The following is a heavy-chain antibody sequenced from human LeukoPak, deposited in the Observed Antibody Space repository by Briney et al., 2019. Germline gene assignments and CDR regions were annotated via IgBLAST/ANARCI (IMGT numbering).Heavy chain of an antibody. CDR3: ARTSSFTLIRGLDQ. CDR2: IDWDDDK. V-gene: IGHV2-70*11. J-gene: IGHJ4*02. D-gene: IGHD3-10*01. CDR1: GFSLSISGMY. Sequence: SGPTLVKPTQTLTLTCTFSGFSLSISGMYVTWIRQPPGKALEWLARIDWDDDKYYSTSLKTRLTISKDTSKNQVVLTMTNMDPVDTVTYYCARTSSFTLIRGLDQWGKGTLVTVSS.